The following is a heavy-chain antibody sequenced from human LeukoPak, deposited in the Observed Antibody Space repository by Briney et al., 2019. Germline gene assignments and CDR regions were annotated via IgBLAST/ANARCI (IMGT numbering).Heavy chain of an antibody. J-gene: IGHJ5*02. CDR1: GGSISSSSYY. Sequence: SETLSLTCTVSGGSISSSSYYWDWIRQPPGKGLEWIGSIYYSGSTYYNPSLKSRVTISVDTSKNQFSLKLSSVTAADTAVYYCARRSGDSSGYYYVFWFDPWGQGTLVTVSS. CDR3: ARRSGDSSGYYYVFWFDP. V-gene: IGHV4-39*01. D-gene: IGHD3-22*01. CDR2: IYYSGST.